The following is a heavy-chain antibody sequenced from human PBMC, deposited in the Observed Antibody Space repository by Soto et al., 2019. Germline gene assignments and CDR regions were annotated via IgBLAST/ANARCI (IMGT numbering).Heavy chain of an antibody. J-gene: IGHJ4*02. CDR1: GFTFSSYS. V-gene: IGHV3-21*01. D-gene: IGHD6-19*01. CDR3: ARDRDSSGLNFWY. CDR2: ISSSSSYI. Sequence: PGGSLRLSCAASGFTFSSYSMNWVRQAPGKGLEWVSSISSSSSYIYYADSVKGRFTISRDNAKNSLYLQMNSLRAEDTAVYYCARDRDSSGLNFWYWGQGTLVTVSS.